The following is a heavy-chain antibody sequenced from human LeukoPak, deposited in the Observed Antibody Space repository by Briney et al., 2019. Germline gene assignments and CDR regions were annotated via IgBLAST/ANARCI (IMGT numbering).Heavy chain of an antibody. D-gene: IGHD5-18*01. CDR1: GLTFSSYW. CDR3: AKSGYRYGYDY. J-gene: IGHJ4*02. CDR2: IKEDGSEK. Sequence: GGSLTLSCAASGLTFSSYWMSWVRQAPGKGLEWVANIKEDGSEKYYVDSVKGRFTISRDNAKKSLYLQMNGLRAEDTAMYYCAKSGYRYGYDYWGQGTLVTVSS. V-gene: IGHV3-7*01.